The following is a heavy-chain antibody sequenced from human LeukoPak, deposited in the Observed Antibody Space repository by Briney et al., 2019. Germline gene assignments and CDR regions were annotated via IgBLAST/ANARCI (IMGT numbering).Heavy chain of an antibody. CDR2: IYHSGST. CDR3: ARDPRMYSSGWGIDY. CDR1: GYSISSGYY. V-gene: IGHV4-38-2*02. J-gene: IGHJ4*02. Sequence: PSETLSLTCSVSGYSISSGYYWGWIRQPPGKGLEWIGEIYHSGSTNYNPSLKSRVTISVDKSKNQFSLKLSSVTAADTAVYYCARDPRMYSSGWGIDYWGQGTLVTVSS. D-gene: IGHD6-19*01.